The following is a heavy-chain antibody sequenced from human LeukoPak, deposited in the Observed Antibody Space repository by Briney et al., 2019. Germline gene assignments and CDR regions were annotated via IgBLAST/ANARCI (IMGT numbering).Heavy chain of an antibody. D-gene: IGHD3-10*01. CDR1: GFTFSDYY. CDR2: ISGSSSHI. V-gene: IGHV3-11*06. Sequence: PGGSLRLSCEASGFTFSDYYLGWIRQAPGKGLEWISYISGSSSHINYADSVKGRFTISRDNAKNLLFLQMNGLRAEDTALYYCARGRSITLLRGVAMSDGFDIWGQGAMVAVSS. CDR3: ARGRSITLLRGVAMSDGFDI. J-gene: IGHJ3*02.